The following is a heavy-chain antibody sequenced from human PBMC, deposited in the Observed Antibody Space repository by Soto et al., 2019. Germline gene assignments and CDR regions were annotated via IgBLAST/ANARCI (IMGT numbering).Heavy chain of an antibody. CDR3: ARGSVTATGTWGYYFDY. J-gene: IGHJ4*02. Sequence: ASVKVSCKASGYTFTTYYIHWVRQAPGQGLEWMGIINPSTGNTYYAQKFRGRVTMTRDTSTGTVYMELRSLTSEDTAVYYCARGSVTATGTWGYYFDYWGQRTLVTAPQ. D-gene: IGHD6-13*01. CDR2: INPSTGNT. V-gene: IGHV1-46*01. CDR1: GYTFTTYY.